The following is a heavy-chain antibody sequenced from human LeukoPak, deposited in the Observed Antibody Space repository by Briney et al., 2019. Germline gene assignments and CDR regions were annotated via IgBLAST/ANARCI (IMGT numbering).Heavy chain of an antibody. D-gene: IGHD3-3*01. CDR3: TKGVVLTIFGMAWHAFDI. CDR1: GFTFSNYW. J-gene: IGHJ3*02. Sequence: GGSLRLSCAASGFTFSNYWMHWFRQAPGKGLEWVSVISGSGDSTYYADSVKGRFTISRDNSKNTLYLQMNSLRAEDTAIYYCTKGVVLTIFGMAWHAFDIWGQGTMVTVS. V-gene: IGHV3-23*01. CDR2: ISGSGDST.